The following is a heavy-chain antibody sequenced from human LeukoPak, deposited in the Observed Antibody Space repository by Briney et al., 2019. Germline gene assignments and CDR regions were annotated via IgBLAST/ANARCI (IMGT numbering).Heavy chain of an antibody. CDR1: GSTFSNYW. D-gene: IGHD1-7*01. CDR3: AREMKLELPASSGYFYGMGV. Sequence: GGSLRLSCAASGSTFSNYWMSWVRQAPGKGLEWVANIKQDGSEKYYVDSVRGRFTISRDNAKNSLCLQMNSLRDEDTAVYYCAREMKLELPASSGYFYGMGVWGQGTTVTVSS. J-gene: IGHJ6*02. CDR2: IKQDGSEK. V-gene: IGHV3-7*01.